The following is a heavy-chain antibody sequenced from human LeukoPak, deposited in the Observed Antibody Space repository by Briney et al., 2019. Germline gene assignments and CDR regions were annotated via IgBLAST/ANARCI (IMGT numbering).Heavy chain of an antibody. CDR2: INADGSVE. J-gene: IGHJ6*02. CDR1: GFTFTNYW. CDR3: ATYRVSHGMDV. V-gene: IGHV3-7*01. D-gene: IGHD3-16*02. Sequence: GGSLRLSCAASGFTFTNYWMAWVRQAPGKGLEWVANINADGSVEYLVDSVQGRFSISRDNAKDQLYLQMSSLRAEDTAVYYCATYRVSHGMDVWGQGTTVTVSS.